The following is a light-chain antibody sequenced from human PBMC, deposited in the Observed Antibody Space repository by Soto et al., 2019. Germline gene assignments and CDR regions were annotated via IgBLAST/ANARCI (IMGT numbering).Light chain of an antibody. V-gene: IGKV1-39*01. Sequence: DIQMTQSPSSLSASVGDSVTITCRASQDISSYLNWYQQKPGKAPKLLIYAASTLHIGVPSRFSGSESGTDFTLTISSLQPEDFATYYCQQSYSTLFTFGPGTKVDFK. CDR1: QDISSY. CDR2: AAS. CDR3: QQSYSTLFT. J-gene: IGKJ3*01.